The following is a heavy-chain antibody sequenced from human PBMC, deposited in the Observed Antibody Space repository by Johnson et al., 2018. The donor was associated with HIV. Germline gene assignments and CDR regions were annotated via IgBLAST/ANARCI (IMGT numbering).Heavy chain of an antibody. J-gene: IGHJ3*02. CDR2: ISGSGSTI. Sequence: QVQLVESGGGLVKPGGSLRLSCAASEFILSDYYMSWVRQAPEKGLEWISYISGSGSTIYCADSVKGRFTIYRDTAKNSLYLQMNSLRDVDTAVYYCARDGRGLDAFDIWGQGTMVTVS. CDR1: EFILSDYY. V-gene: IGHV3-11*04. CDR3: ARDGRGLDAFDI. D-gene: IGHD3/OR15-3a*01.